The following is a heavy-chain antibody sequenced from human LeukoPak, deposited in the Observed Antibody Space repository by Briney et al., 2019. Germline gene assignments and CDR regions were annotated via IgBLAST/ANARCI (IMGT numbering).Heavy chain of an antibody. CDR1: GGSFSGYY. CDR3: ARGWHYGSGSYQFDY. V-gene: IGHV4-34*01. J-gene: IGHJ4*02. D-gene: IGHD3-10*01. CDR2: INHSGST. Sequence: PSETLSLTCAVYGGSFSGYYWSWIRQPPGKGLEWIGEINHSGSTNYNPSLKSRVTISVDTSKNQFSLKLSSVTAADTAVYYCARGWHYGSGSYQFDYWGQGTLVTVSS.